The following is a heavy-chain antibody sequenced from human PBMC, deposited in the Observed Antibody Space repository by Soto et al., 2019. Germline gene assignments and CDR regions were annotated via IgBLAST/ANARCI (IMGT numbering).Heavy chain of an antibody. CDR1: GYTFTSYG. CDR2: ISAYNGNT. Sequence: GASVKVSCKASGYTFTSYGISWVRQAPGQGLEWMGWISAYNGNTNYAQKPQGRVTMTTDTSTSTAYMELRSLRSDDTAVYYCARDLGYYDSSGLYYFDYWGQGTLVTVSS. D-gene: IGHD3-22*01. CDR3: ARDLGYYDSSGLYYFDY. V-gene: IGHV1-18*01. J-gene: IGHJ4*02.